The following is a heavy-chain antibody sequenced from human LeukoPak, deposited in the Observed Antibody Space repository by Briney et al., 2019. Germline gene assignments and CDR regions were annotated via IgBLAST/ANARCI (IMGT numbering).Heavy chain of an antibody. Sequence: GGSLRLSCAASGFTFSDYYMSWIRQAPGKGLEWVSYISSSGSTIYYADSVKGRFTVSRDNAKNSLYLQMNSLRAEDTAVYYCASGVRAEYYFDNWGQGTLVTVSS. J-gene: IGHJ4*02. CDR2: ISSSGSTI. CDR1: GFTFSDYY. CDR3: ASGVRAEYYFDN. D-gene: IGHD1-14*01. V-gene: IGHV3-11*04.